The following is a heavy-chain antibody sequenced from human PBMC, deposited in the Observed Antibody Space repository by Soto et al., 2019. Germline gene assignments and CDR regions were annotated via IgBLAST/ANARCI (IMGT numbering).Heavy chain of an antibody. CDR1: CGSFSGYY. CDR3: ARHLHRITISQG. CDR2: IYYSVCT. V-gene: IGHV4-39*01. J-gene: IGHJ4*02. Sequence: SETLSLTCAVYCGSFSGYYWGWIRQPPGKGLEWIGSIYYSVCTYXXPSLKSRXXISVDTSKNQXSLKLXCGTAAGTALYYCARHLHRITISQGWRQGTLVTVSS. D-gene: IGHD3-3*01.